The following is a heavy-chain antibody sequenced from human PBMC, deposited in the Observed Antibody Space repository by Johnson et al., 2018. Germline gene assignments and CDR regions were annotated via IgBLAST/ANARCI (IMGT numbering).Heavy chain of an antibody. Sequence: QPGGSLSLSCAASGFTFSNYWMIWVRQAPRKGLEWVANIKQDGSEKYYVDSVKGRFTISRDNAKNSLYLQMDSLGAEDTVVYYCARWNGFGTGHRRDAAFDIWGQGTMVTVSS. D-gene: IGHD3/OR15-3a*01. CDR1: GFTFSNYW. CDR3: ARWNGFGTGHRRDAAFDI. CDR2: IKQDGSEK. J-gene: IGHJ3*02. V-gene: IGHV3-7*01.